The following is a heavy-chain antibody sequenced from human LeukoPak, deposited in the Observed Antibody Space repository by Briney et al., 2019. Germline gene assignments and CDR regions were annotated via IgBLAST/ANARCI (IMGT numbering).Heavy chain of an antibody. V-gene: IGHV1-69*05. CDR2: IIPIFGTA. J-gene: IGHJ4*02. D-gene: IGHD2-2*02. Sequence: GASVKVSCKASGGTFSSYAISWVRQAPGQGLEWMGRIIPIFGTANYAQKFQGRVTITTDESTSTAYMELSSLRSEDTAVHYCARDRVGYCSSISCHNYYFDYWGQGTLVAVSS. CDR1: GGTFSSYA. CDR3: ARDRVGYCSSISCHNYYFDY.